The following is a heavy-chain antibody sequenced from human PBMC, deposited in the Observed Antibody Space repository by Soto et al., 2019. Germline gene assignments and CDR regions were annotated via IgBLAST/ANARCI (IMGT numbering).Heavy chain of an antibody. Sequence: QVQLVESGGGVVQPGRSLRLSCAASGFTFSNYGMHWVRQAPGKGLEWVGVVAHDGSVQYYADSVRGRFTISRDNSNNVLFLQVNSLRAEDTAVYYCAKEPGVRAAPWYFDLWGRGSLVTVSS. D-gene: IGHD2-15*01. CDR2: VAHDGSVQ. V-gene: IGHV3-30*18. CDR3: AKEPGVRAAPWYFDL. CDR1: GFTFSNYG. J-gene: IGHJ2*01.